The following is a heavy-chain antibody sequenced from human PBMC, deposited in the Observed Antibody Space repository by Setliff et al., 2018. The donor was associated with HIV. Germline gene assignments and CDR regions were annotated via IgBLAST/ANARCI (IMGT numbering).Heavy chain of an antibody. CDR2: INHSGRT. CDR3: ARASSTYWYSIFRNYYYHMDV. V-gene: IGHV4-34*01. J-gene: IGHJ6*03. CDR1: GGSFSDNY. D-gene: IGHD2-8*02. Sequence: SETLSLTCAVYGGSFSDNYWSWIRQSPGKGLEWIGEINHSGRTKYSPSLRSRVSISVDTSKTQFSLKLSSVTAADTAVYYCARASSTYWYSIFRNYYYHMDVWGKGTTVTGSS.